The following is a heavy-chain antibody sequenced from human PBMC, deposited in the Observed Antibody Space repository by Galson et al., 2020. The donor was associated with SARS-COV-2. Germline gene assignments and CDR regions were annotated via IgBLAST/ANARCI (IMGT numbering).Heavy chain of an antibody. J-gene: IGHJ4*02. V-gene: IGHV1-2*02. CDR1: GYTFTGYY. CDR3: AGTSPFSYENSGYYYV. Sequence: ASVKVSCKASGYTFTGYYFHWVRQAPGQGLEWMAWINPNTGGTVYAQKFQGRVTLTRDTSISTAYMELTSLRSDDTAVYYCAGTSPFSYENSGYYYVWGQGTQVTVSS. D-gene: IGHD3-22*01. CDR2: INPNTGGT.